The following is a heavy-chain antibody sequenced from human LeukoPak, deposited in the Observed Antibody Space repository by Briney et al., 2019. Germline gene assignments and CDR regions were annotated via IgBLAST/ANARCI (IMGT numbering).Heavy chain of an antibody. CDR2: FDPEDGET. V-gene: IGHV1-24*01. D-gene: IGHD5-12*01. CDR3: ASRSGYDPSYYYYYGMDV. CDR1: GYTLTELS. Sequence: ASVKVSCKVSGYTLTELSMHWVRQAPGKGLEWMGGFDPEDGETIYAQKFQGRVTITADESTSTAYMELSSLRSEDTAVYYCASRSGYDPSYYYYYGMDVWGQGTTVTVSS. J-gene: IGHJ6*02.